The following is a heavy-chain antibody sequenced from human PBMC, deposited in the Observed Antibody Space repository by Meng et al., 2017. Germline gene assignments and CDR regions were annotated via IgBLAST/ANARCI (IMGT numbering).Heavy chain of an antibody. Sequence: GGSLRLSCAASGFTFSSYDMHWARQATGKGLEWVSAIGTAGDTYYPGSVKGRFTISRENAKNSLYLQMNSLRAGDTAVYYCTTPTTVRYTVTTVVYWGQGTLVTVSS. D-gene: IGHD4-17*01. CDR2: IGTAGDT. V-gene: IGHV3-13*01. CDR1: GFTFSSYD. CDR3: TTPTTVRYTVTTVVY. J-gene: IGHJ4*02.